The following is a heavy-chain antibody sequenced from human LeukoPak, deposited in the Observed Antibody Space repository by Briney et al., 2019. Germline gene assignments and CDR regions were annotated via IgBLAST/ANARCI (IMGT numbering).Heavy chain of an antibody. Sequence: GGSLRLSCAASGFTFDDYPMQWIRHTPGQGLEWVSLISPEGGRSFQADSVRGRFTSSRDNSKSSLYLQMNSLRSEDTALYYCAKDMGGSGRNWASNWFDPWGQGTLVTVSS. CDR1: GFTFDDYP. J-gene: IGHJ5*02. D-gene: IGHD1-26*01. V-gene: IGHV3-43*02. CDR3: AKDMGGSGRNWASNWFDP. CDR2: ISPEGGRS.